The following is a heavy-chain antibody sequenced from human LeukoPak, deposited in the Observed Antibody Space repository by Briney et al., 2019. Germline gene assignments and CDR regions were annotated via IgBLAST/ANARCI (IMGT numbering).Heavy chain of an antibody. Sequence: GGSLSLSCAASGFTVSSNSMSWLRQAPGKGLEGVSVIYSGGSRYYADSVKGRFNISRENSKNTLYLQMDSLRAEDTALYYCARDLTDSEAFDIWGQGTMVTVSS. CDR2: IYSGGSR. D-gene: IGHD1-14*01. CDR3: ARDLTDSEAFDI. J-gene: IGHJ3*02. V-gene: IGHV3-66*01. CDR1: GFTVSSNS.